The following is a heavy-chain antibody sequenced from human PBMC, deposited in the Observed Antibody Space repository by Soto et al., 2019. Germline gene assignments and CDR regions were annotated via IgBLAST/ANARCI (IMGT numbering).Heavy chain of an antibody. Sequence: ASVKVSCKASRYTFISYDINWVRQATGQGLEWMGWMNPKSANTGYAQNFQGRVTMTRNTSISTAYMELSSLRSEDTAIYYCARGVEDGVDVWGQGTTVTVSS. J-gene: IGHJ6*02. D-gene: IGHD3-3*01. CDR1: RYTFISYD. CDR2: MNPKSANT. V-gene: IGHV1-8*01. CDR3: ARGVEDGVDV.